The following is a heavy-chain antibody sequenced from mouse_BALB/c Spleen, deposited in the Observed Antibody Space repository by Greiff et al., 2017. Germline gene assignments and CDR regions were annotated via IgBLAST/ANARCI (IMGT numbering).Heavy chain of an antibody. CDR2: ISSGSSTI. J-gene: IGHJ3*01. V-gene: IGHV5-17*02. CDR1: GFTFSSFG. CDR3: ATLYGNYGFAY. Sequence: DVMLVESGGGLVQPGGSRKLSCAASGFTFSSFGMHWVRQAPEKGLEWVAYISSGSSTIYYADTVKGRFTISRDNPKNTLFLQMTSLRSEDTAMYYCATLYGNYGFAYWGQGTLVTVSA. D-gene: IGHD2-1*01.